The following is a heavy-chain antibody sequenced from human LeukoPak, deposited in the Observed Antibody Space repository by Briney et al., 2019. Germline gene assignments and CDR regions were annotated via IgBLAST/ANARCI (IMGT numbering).Heavy chain of an antibody. V-gene: IGHV4-39*07. CDR3: ARAHRGLSPNTWFDP. J-gene: IGHJ5*02. Sequence: SETLSLTCTVSGGSISSSSYYWGWIRQPPGKGLEWIGSLYYSGSTYYNPSLKSRVTISVDTSKNQFSLKLSSVTAADTAVYYCARAHRGLSPNTWFDPWGQGTLVTVSS. CDR2: LYYSGST. D-gene: IGHD1-14*01. CDR1: GGSISSSSYY.